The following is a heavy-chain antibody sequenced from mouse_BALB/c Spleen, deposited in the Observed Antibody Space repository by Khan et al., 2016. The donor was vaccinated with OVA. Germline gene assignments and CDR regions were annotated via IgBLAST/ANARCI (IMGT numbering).Heavy chain of an antibody. V-gene: IGHV5-6-3*01. CDR3: ASMTRARN. J-gene: IGHJ2*01. Sequence: EVELAESGGGSVQPGGSLKLSCPASGLTFSSYGLSWVRQTPDKRLELVATINSNGGSTYHPHSVKGRFTIHRDNDKNTLYLQMSSMKSKDTAMYYCASMTRARNWGQGTTLTVSS. D-gene: IGHD2-3*01. CDR1: GLTFSSYG. CDR2: INSNGGST.